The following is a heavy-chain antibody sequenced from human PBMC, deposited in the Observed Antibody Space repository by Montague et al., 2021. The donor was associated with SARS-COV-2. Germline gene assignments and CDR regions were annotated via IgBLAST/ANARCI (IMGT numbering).Heavy chain of an antibody. D-gene: IGHD6-13*01. V-gene: IGHV2-70*11. CDR2: IDWDDDK. CDR3: ARMRIAAAGSPFDT. CDR1: GFSLSTSGMC. Sequence: PAPVKPTQTLTLTCTFSGFSLSTSGMCVSWIRQPPGKALEWLARIDWDDDKYYSTSLKTRLTISKDTSKNQVVLTMTNMDPVDTATYYCARMRIAAAGSPFDTWGQGTMVTVSS. J-gene: IGHJ3*02.